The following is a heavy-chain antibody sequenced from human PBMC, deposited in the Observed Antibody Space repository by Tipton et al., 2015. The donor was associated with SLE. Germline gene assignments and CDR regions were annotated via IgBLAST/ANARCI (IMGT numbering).Heavy chain of an antibody. Sequence: TLSLTCSVSGGSITTYWWTWIRQPPGKGLEYVGLIHYGGTTNYNPSLRGRVSISLDTSKNQFSLKMISVTAADTAVYYCARRYGTSFDYWDQGTLVTVSS. V-gene: IGHV4-59*08. CDR2: IHYGGTT. D-gene: IGHD2-8*01. J-gene: IGHJ4*02. CDR3: ARRYGTSFDY. CDR1: GGSITTYW.